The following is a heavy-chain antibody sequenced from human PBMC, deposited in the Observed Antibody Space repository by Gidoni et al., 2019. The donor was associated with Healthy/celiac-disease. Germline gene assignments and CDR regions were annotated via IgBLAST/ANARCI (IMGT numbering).Heavy chain of an antibody. CDR2: ISYDGSNK. CDR1: GFTFSSYG. CDR3: AKDHEHGFYYFDY. J-gene: IGHJ4*02. D-gene: IGHD3-3*01. V-gene: IGHV3-30*18. Sequence: SCAAAGFTFSSYGMHWVRQAPGKGLEWVAVISYDGSNKYYADSVKGRFTISRDNSKNTLYLQMNSLRAEDTAVYYCAKDHEHGFYYFDYRGQGTLVTVSS.